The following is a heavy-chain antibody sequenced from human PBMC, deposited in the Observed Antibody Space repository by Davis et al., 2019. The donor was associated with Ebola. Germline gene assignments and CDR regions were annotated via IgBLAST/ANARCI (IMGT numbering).Heavy chain of an antibody. J-gene: IGHJ4*02. Sequence: PGGSLRLSCAASGFTFSSYAMSWVRQAPGKGLEWVANIKTDGSEEHYVDSVKGRFNMSRDNAKNSLYLQLDSLRDDDTAVYYCARWGLRGNYDSWSGSDYYFDYWGQGTLVTVSS. D-gene: IGHD3-3*01. CDR2: IKTDGSEE. V-gene: IGHV3-7*01. CDR1: GFTFSSYA. CDR3: ARWGLRGNYDSWSGSDYYFDY.